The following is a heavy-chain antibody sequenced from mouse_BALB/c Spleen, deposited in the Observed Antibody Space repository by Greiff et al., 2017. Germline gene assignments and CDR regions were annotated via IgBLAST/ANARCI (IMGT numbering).Heavy chain of an antibody. CDR2: IYPSDSYT. J-gene: IGHJ2*02. CDR1: GYTFTSYW. CDR3: TRENIYFDY. Sequence: QVQLQQPGAELVRPGASVKLSCKASGYTFTSYWINWVKQRPGQGLEWIGNIYPSDSYTNYNQKFKDKATLTVDKSSSTAYMQLSSPTSEDSAVYYCTRENIYFDYWGQGTSLTVSS. V-gene: IGHV1-69*02.